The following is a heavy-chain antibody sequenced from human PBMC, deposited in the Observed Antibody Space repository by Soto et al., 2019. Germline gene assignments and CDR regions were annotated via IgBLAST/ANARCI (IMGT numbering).Heavy chain of an antibody. CDR2: ISHDGSLR. CDR3: AKDTLREIVTNYFPVDY. CDR1: GFPFSAYG. Sequence: QVQLVESGGGVVQAGRSLRLSCTASGFPFSAYGIHWVRQAPGKGLVWVAFISHDGSLRQFSDSVRGRFSISRSNSNNTAYLQMSSLRHEDTAVYYCAKDTLREIVTNYFPVDYWGQGTLVSVSS. J-gene: IGHJ4*02. V-gene: IGHV3-30*18. D-gene: IGHD5-12*01.